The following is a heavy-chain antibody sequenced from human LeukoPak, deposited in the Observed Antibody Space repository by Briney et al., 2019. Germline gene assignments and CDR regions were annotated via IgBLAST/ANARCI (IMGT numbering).Heavy chain of an antibody. Sequence: GGSLRLSCAASGFTFSTYWMAWVRQAAGQGLEWVANIHTEGRAKFYVDSVKGRFTISRDNAKNSLYLQMNSLRDEDTAVYYCASSHDSSGNDWGQGTRVTVSS. D-gene: IGHD3-22*01. CDR1: GFTFSTYW. CDR2: IHTEGRAK. V-gene: IGHV3-7*01. J-gene: IGHJ4*02. CDR3: ASSHDSSGND.